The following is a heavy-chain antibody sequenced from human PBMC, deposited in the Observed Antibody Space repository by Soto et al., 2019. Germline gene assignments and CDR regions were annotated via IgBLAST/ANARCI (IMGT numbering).Heavy chain of an antibody. Sequence: ASVKVSCKASGVDFNSFTLRWVRQAPGQGPEWMGTIIPILDVAKNAQKFQGRITITADKSTSTVYMELRRLRSEDTAVYYCAREGRTSNYYYSSGYYLDAFDSWG. D-gene: IGHD3-22*01. CDR2: IIPILDVA. CDR3: AREGRTSNYYYSSGYYLDAFDS. V-gene: IGHV1-69*04. CDR1: GVDFNSFT. J-gene: IGHJ3*02.